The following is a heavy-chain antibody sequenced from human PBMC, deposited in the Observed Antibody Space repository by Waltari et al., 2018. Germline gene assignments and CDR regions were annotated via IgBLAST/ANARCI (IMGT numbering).Heavy chain of an antibody. CDR1: GYTFTSYY. D-gene: IGHD2-15*01. J-gene: IGHJ4*02. CDR3: ASSCSGGSCYGEAYDY. Sequence: QVQLVQSGAEVKKPGASVKVSCKASGYTFTSYYMHWVRQAPGQGLEWMGIINPSGGSTSYAQKFQGRVTMTRDTSTSTGYMELSSLRSEDTAVYYCASSCSGGSCYGEAYDYWGQGTLVTVSS. CDR2: INPSGGST. V-gene: IGHV1-46*01.